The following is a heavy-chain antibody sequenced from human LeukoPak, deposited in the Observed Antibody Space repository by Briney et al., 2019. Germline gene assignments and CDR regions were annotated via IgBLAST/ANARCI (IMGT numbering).Heavy chain of an antibody. J-gene: IGHJ6*02. Sequence: PGGSLRLSCAASQYSLSNYGMHWVRQAPGKGLEWVAVTSHNGNNKYYGDSVKGRFTIFRDASKNTVFLQMNELREEDTAVYYCARDRSMRVVGIQTYYGMDVWGQGTTVIVSS. V-gene: IGHV3-30*03. D-gene: IGHD2-21*01. CDR2: TSHNGNNK. CDR1: QYSLSNYG. CDR3: ARDRSMRVVGIQTYYGMDV.